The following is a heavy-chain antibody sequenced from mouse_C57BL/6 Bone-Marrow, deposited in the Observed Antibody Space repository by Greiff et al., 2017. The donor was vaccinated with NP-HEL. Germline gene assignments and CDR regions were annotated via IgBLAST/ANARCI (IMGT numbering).Heavy chain of an antibody. Sequence: EVQLQQSGPVLVKPGASVKMSCKASGCTFTDYYMNWVKQSHGKSLEWIGVINPYNGGTSYNQKFKGKATLTVDKSSSTAYMELNSLTSEDSAVYYCASLRKGYFDYWGQGTTLTVSS. V-gene: IGHV1-19*01. J-gene: IGHJ2*01. CDR3: ASLRKGYFDY. CDR2: INPYNGGT. D-gene: IGHD1-1*01. CDR1: GCTFTDYY.